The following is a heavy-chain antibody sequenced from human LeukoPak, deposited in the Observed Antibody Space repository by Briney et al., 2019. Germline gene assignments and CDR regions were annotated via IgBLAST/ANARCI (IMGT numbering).Heavy chain of an antibody. V-gene: IGHV4-59*08. J-gene: IGHJ4*02. CDR3: TRRRWTFDY. CDR1: GDSITGFY. D-gene: IGHD3/OR15-3a*01. CDR2: IYSSGST. Sequence: SETLSLTCTVSGDSITGFYWSWIRQPPGEGLEWIGYIYSSGSTYYNPSLKSRVTMSVDTSKNQFSLKLSSVTAADTAFYYCTRRRWTFDYWGQGTLVTVSS.